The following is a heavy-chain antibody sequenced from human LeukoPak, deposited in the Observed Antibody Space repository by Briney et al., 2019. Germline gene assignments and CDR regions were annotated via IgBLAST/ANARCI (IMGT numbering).Heavy chain of an antibody. CDR2: ISAYNGNT. CDR1: GYTFTSYG. D-gene: IGHD6-13*01. Sequence: GASVKVSCKASGYTFTSYGISWVRQAPGQGLEWMGWISAYNGNTNYAQKLQGRVTMTTDTSTSTAYMELSSLRSEDTAVYYCARGLAAAGTAVYYYYGMDVWGKGTTVTVSS. V-gene: IGHV1-18*04. J-gene: IGHJ6*04. CDR3: ARGLAAAGTAVYYYYGMDV.